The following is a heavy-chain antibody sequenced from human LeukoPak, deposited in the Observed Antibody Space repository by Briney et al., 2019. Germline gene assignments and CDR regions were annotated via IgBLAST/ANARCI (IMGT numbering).Heavy chain of an antibody. CDR2: ISGSGGTT. CDR1: GFTFSNYA. V-gene: IGHV3-23*01. J-gene: IGHJ4*02. CDR3: AKRPTYGSGSGVCFDY. Sequence: PGGSLRLSCAASGFTFSNYAMSWVRQAPGKGLEFVSAISGSGGTTYDVESVKGRFTISRDNSNNTLYLQMNTLRPEDTAIYYCAKRPTYGSGSGVCFDYWGLGTLVTVSS. D-gene: IGHD3-10*01.